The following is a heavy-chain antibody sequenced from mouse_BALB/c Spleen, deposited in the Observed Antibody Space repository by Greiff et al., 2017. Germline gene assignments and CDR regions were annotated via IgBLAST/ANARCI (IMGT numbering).Heavy chain of an antibody. J-gene: IGHJ4*01. D-gene: IGHD5-1*01. CDR2: INPNNGGT. V-gene: IGHV1-18*01. CDR3: ARPQPISYAMDY. CDR1: GYTFTDYN. Sequence: EVMLVESGPELVKPGASVKIPCKASGYTFTDYNMDWVKQSHGKSLEWIGDINPNNGGTIYNQKFKGKATLTVDKSSSTAYMELRSLTSEDTAVYYCARPQPISYAMDYWGQGTSVTVSS.